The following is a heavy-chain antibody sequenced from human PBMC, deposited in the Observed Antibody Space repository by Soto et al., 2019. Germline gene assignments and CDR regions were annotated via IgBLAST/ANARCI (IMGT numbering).Heavy chain of an antibody. Sequence: QVQLQQWGAGLLKPSETLSLTCAVSGGSLSDYYWPWIRQSPGKGLEWIGEIHPSGSTYYNPSLRSRVTISVDTSKNQVSLKPPPLTGADTAIYYCAGGRYEYKIGNVWGHRTTVTVPS. CDR2: IHPSGST. CDR3: AGGRYEYKIGNV. V-gene: IGHV4-34*01. J-gene: IGHJ6*02. CDR1: GGSLSDYY. D-gene: IGHD3-16*01.